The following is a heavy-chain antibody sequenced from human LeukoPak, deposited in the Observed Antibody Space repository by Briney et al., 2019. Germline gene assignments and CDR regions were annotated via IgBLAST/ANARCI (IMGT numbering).Heavy chain of an antibody. Sequence: QPGGSLRLSCAASGFTFSSYAMSWVRQAPGKGLEWVSAISGSGGSTYYADSVKGRFTISRDNSKNTLYLQMNSLRAEDTAVYYCAKSHSSGWFFRWFFGNWGQGTLVTVSS. CDR1: GFTFSSYA. J-gene: IGHJ4*02. CDR2: ISGSGGST. V-gene: IGHV3-23*01. CDR3: AKSHSSGWFFRWFFGN. D-gene: IGHD6-19*01.